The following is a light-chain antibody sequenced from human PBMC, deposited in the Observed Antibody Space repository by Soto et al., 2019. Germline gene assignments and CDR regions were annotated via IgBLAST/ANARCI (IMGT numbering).Light chain of an antibody. CDR1: RSNLGAGYD. J-gene: IGLJ1*01. V-gene: IGLV1-40*01. CDR3: QSYDSSLNGSHV. Sequence: QSVLTQPPSVSGAPGQRVTISCTGSRSNLGAGYDVHWYQQLPGTAPKLLIYGIYIRPSGVPDRFSGSKSGTSASLAISGLQAEDEADYYCQSYDSSLNGSHVFGTGTKLTVL. CDR2: GIY.